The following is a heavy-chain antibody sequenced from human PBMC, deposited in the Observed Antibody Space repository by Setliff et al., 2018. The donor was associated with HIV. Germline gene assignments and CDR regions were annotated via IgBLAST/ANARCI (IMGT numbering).Heavy chain of an antibody. CDR3: ARTRAPYFFDF. V-gene: IGHV4-4*08. CDR1: GISINGYY. D-gene: IGHD1-26*01. J-gene: IGHJ4*02. CDR2: VSSIGNT. Sequence: SETLSLTCSVSGISINGYYWSWVRQSPRTRLEWIGYVSSIGNTNYNPSLKSRVTISVDTSKNQFSLQLNSVTAADTAVYFCARTRAPYFFDFWGQGAQVTVSS.